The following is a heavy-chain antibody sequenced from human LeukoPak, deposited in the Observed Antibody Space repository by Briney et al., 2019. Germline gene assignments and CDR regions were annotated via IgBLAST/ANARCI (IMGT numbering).Heavy chain of an antibody. CDR1: GFNFSNAW. J-gene: IGHJ4*02. D-gene: IGHD5-24*01. Sequence: GGSLRLSCAVSGFNFSNAWLSWVRHSSAKGLDWVGHVKSTADGVTTDYAAIVNDRFTISADDSKNTLYLQMDRLHTGDTGVYFCTTGHLEDYFEFWGQGILVTVAS. V-gene: IGHV3-15*01. CDR3: TTGHLEDYFEF. CDR2: VKSTADGVTT.